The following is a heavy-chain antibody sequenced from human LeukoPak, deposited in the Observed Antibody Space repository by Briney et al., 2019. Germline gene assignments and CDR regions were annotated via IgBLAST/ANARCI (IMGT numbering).Heavy chain of an antibody. Sequence: ASMKVSCKSSGFTFTDHYIHWVRQGPGQGLEWMGYIGPHSTFTSSPQEFQGRVTMTRDASMSTAYMELTRLTSDDTAVYYCVREGEGPLSKDFDYWGQGTLVTV. J-gene: IGHJ4*02. V-gene: IGHV1-2*02. CDR1: GFTFTDHY. CDR2: IGPHSTFT. D-gene: IGHD2-21*01. CDR3: VREGEGPLSKDFDY.